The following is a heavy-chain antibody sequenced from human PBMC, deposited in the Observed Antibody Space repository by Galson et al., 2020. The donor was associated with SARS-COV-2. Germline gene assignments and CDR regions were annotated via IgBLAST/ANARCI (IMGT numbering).Heavy chain of an antibody. CDR1: GYTFTSYG. J-gene: IGHJ5*02. CDR3: ARGRGSSGWYGVNWFDP. D-gene: IGHD6-19*01. Sequence: ASVKVSCKASGYTFTSYGITWVRQAPGQGLEWMGWISANNGNTNYAQKLQGRVTMTTDTSTSTAYMELRSLRSDDTAVYYCARGRGSSGWYGVNWFDPWGQGTLVTVPS. V-gene: IGHV1-18*01. CDR2: ISANNGNT.